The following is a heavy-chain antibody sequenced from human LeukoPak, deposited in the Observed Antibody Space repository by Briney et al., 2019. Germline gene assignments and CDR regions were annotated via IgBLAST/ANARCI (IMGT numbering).Heavy chain of an antibody. CDR3: ARLRENYYYMDV. CDR1: GGSISSYY. CDR2: IYNSEST. V-gene: IGHV4-4*09. Sequence: SETLSLTCTVSGGSISSYYWSWIRQPPGKELEWVGYIYNSESTNHNPSLRGRVTISVDTSKNQFTLKLSSVTAADTAVYYCARLRENYYYMDVWGKGTTVTVSS. J-gene: IGHJ6*03.